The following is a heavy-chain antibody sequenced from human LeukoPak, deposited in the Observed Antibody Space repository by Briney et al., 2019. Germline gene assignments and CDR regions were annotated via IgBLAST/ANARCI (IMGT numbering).Heavy chain of an antibody. CDR3: ARGAPGSYCSGGSCPYFDY. J-gene: IGHJ4*02. Sequence: GASVKVSCKASGYTFIGYDINWVGHATGQGLELMGWMNPNTGNTGYAQKFRGRVTMTRNTSISTASMELSSLTSEDTALYYCARGAPGSYCSGGSCPYFDYWGQGTLVSVSS. V-gene: IGHV1-8*01. CDR2: MNPNTGNT. CDR1: GYTFIGYD. D-gene: IGHD2-15*01.